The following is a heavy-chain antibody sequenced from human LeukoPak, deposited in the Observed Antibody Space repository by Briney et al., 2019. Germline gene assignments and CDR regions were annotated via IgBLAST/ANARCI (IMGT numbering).Heavy chain of an antibody. V-gene: IGHV4-59*12. CDR1: GGSISSYY. CDR3: AREGGYDYVWGSPGAFDI. D-gene: IGHD3-16*01. Sequence: PSETLSLTCTVSGGSISSYYWSWIRQPPGKGLEWIGYIHYSGSTHYNPSLTSRGTISVDTSKNQFSLKLSSVTAADTAVYYCAREGGYDYVWGSPGAFDIWGQGTMVTVSS. CDR2: IHYSGST. J-gene: IGHJ3*02.